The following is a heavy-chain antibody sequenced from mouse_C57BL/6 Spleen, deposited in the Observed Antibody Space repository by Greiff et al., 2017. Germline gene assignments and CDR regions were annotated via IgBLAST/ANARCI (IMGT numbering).Heavy chain of an antibody. CDR3: AGRRGAMDD. J-gene: IGHJ4*01. CDR2: IDPSDSYT. D-gene: IGHD3-1*01. CDR1: GYTFTSYW. Sequence: QVQLQQPGAELVKPGASVKLSCKASGYTFTSYWMQWVKQRPGQGLEWIGEIDPSDSYTNYNQKFKGKATLTVDTSSSTAYMQLSSLTSEDSAVYYCAGRRGAMDDWGQGTSVTVSS. V-gene: IGHV1-50*01.